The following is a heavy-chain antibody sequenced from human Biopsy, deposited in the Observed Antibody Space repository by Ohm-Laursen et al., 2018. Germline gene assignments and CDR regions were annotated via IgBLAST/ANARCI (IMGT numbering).Heavy chain of an antibody. CDR2: INPKRGDT. J-gene: IGHJ2*01. V-gene: IGHV1-2*02. Sequence: SGKVSCKPSGYTFTAFSVHWLRQAPGQGLEWMGWINPKRGDTDYPQNFQGRVSMTRDTSISTAYMVLSMLRSDDTAVYYCARGRRHCSGTCSRWYFDLWGRGTLVTVSS. D-gene: IGHD2-2*01. CDR3: ARGRRHCSGTCSRWYFDL. CDR1: GYTFTAFS.